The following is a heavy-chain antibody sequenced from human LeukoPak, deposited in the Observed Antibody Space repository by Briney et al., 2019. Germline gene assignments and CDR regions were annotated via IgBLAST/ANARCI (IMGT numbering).Heavy chain of an antibody. V-gene: IGHV3-33*01. CDR1: GFTFSTYG. J-gene: IGHJ4*02. D-gene: IGHD2-21*01. CDR3: ARGFGSAVVISHLDY. CDR2: IWYDGSNE. Sequence: PGGSLRLSCAASGFTFSTYGMHWVRQAPGKGLEWVAVIWYDGSNEYYADSVKGRFTISRDNSKNTLYPQMNSLRAEDTAVYYCARGFGSAVVISHLDYWGQGALVTVSS.